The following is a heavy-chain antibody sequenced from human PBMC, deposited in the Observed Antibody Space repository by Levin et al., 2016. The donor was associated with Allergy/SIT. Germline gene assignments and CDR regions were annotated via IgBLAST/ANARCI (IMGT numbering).Heavy chain of an antibody. J-gene: IGHJ5*02. CDR1: GGSISSGSYY. D-gene: IGHD6-25*01. Sequence: SETLSLTCTVSGGSISSGSYYWSWIRQPAGKGLEWIGRIYTSGSTNYNPSLKSRVTISVDTSKNQFSLKLSSVTAADTAVYYCARGGPHSSGFDPWGQGTLVTVSS. V-gene: IGHV4-61*02. CDR3: ARGGPHSSGFDP. CDR2: IYTSGST.